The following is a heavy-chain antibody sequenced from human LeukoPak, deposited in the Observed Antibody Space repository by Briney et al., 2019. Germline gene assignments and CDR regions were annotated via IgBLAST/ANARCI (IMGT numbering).Heavy chain of an antibody. V-gene: IGHV4-39*01. D-gene: IGHD3-10*01. Sequence: PSETLSLTCTVSGGSISSSSYYWGWIRQPPGKGLEWIGSIYYSGSTYYNPSLKSRVTISVDTSKNQFSLKLSSVTAADTAVYYCARHPTYYYGSGQKERKLNWFDPWGQGTLVTVSS. CDR1: GGSISSSSYY. J-gene: IGHJ5*02. CDR2: IYYSGST. CDR3: ARHPTYYYGSGQKERKLNWFDP.